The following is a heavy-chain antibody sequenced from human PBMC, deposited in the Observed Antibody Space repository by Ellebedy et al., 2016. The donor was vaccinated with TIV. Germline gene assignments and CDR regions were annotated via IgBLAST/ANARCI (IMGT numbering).Heavy chain of an antibody. CDR1: GYTFISYG. J-gene: IGHJ6*02. V-gene: IGHV1-18*01. CDR2: ISAYNGNT. CDR3: ARDFYRYVDPIYYYGMDV. Sequence: ASVKVSCKASGYTFISYGISWVRQAPGQGLEWMGWISAYNGNTNYAQKLQGRVTMTTDTSTSTAYMELRSLRSDDTAVYYCARDFYRYVDPIYYYGMDVWGQGTTVTVSS. D-gene: IGHD4-17*01.